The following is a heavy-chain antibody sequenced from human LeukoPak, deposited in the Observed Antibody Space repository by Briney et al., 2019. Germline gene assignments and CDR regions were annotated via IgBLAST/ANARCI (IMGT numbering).Heavy chain of an antibody. V-gene: IGHV4-59*01. D-gene: IGHD3-10*01. CDR1: GGSISSYY. Sequence: SETLSLTCTVSGGSISSYYWSWIRQPPGKGLEWIGYIYYSGYTNYNPSLKSRVTISVDTSKNQFSLKLSSVTAADTAVYYCARTPLRGATFFTSYPNWFDTWGQGTLVTVSS. CDR3: ARTPLRGATFFTSYPNWFDT. CDR2: IYYSGYT. J-gene: IGHJ5*02.